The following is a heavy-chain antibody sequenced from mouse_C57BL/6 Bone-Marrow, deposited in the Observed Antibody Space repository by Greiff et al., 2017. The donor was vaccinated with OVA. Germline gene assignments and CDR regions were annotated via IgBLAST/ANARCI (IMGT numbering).Heavy chain of an antibody. CDR2: FYPGSGSI. CDR3: ARHEITNYCSSYGTGAMDD. CDR1: GYTFTEYT. Sequence: QVQLQQSGAELVKPGASVKLSCKASGYTFTEYTIHWVKQRSGQGLEWIGWFYPGSGSIKYNEKFKDKATLTADKSSSTVYMELSRLTSEDSAVYFCARHEITNYCSSYGTGAMDDWGQGTSVTVSS. J-gene: IGHJ4*01. D-gene: IGHD1-1*01. V-gene: IGHV1-62-2*01.